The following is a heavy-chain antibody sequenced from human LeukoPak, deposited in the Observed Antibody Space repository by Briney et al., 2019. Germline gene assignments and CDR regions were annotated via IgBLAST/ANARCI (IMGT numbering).Heavy chain of an antibody. D-gene: IGHD1-1*01. CDR1: GATITSGSSY. V-gene: IGHV4-31*03. CDR3: ARANGRPGYRWFDP. J-gene: IGHJ5*02. Sequence: TLSLTCSVSGATITSGSSYWSWIRQHPGTGLEWIGYISYSGTTYYTPSLKSRMTISIDTSENQFSLKLSSVTAADTAVYLCARANGRPGYRWFDPWGQGTLVTVSS. CDR2: ISYSGTT.